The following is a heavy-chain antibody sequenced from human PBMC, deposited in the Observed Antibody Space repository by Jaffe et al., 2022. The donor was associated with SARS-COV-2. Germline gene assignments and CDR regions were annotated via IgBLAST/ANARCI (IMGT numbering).Heavy chain of an antibody. CDR3: ARAWVVPAAISYYYGMDV. CDR1: GFTFSSYA. CDR2: ISSNGGST. J-gene: IGHJ6*02. D-gene: IGHD2-2*01. Sequence: EVQLVESGGGLVQPGGSLRLSCAASGFTFSSYAMHWVRQAPGKGLEYVSAISSNGGSTYYANSVKGRFTISRDNSKNTLYLQMGSLRAEDMAVYYCARAWVVPAAISYYYGMDVWGQGTTVTVSS. V-gene: IGHV3-64*01.